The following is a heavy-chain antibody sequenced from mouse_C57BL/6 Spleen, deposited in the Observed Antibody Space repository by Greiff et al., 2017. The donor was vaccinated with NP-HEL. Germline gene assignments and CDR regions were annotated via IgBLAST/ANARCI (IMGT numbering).Heavy chain of an antibody. V-gene: IGHV1-59*01. CDR1: GYTFTSYW. CDR2: IDPSDSYT. Sequence: VQLQQPGAELVRPGTSVKLSCKASGYTFTSYWMHWVKQRPGQGLEWIGVIDPSDSYTNYNQKFKGKATLTVDTSSSTAYMQLSSLTSEDSAVYYWARGGWDVGYFDYWGQGTTLTVSS. D-gene: IGHD4-1*01. J-gene: IGHJ2*01. CDR3: ARGGWDVGYFDY.